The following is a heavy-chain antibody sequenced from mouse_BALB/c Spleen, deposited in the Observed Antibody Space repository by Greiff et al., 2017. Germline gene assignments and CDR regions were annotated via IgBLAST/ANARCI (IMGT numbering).Heavy chain of an antibody. Sequence: EVKLVESGGGLVKPGGSLKLSCAASGFTFSSYAMSWVRQTPEKTLEWVATISSGGSYTYYPDSVKGRFTISRDNAKNTLYLQMSSLRSEDTAMYYCARNWDGGFAYWGQGTLVTVSA. CDR3: ARNWDGGFAY. V-gene: IGHV5-9-3*01. CDR1: GFTFSSYA. D-gene: IGHD4-1*01. J-gene: IGHJ3*01. CDR2: ISSGGSYT.